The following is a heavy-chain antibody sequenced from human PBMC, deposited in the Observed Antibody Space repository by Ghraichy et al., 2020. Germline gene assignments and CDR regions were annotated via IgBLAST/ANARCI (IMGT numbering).Heavy chain of an antibody. CDR1: GFTFSSYA. CDR2: ISSSGGTT. J-gene: IGHJ5*02. D-gene: IGHD3-10*01. CDR3: VKGGDDTVAHYPPWFLDP. Sequence: GGSLRLSCAASGFTFSSYAMSWVRQAPGKGLEWVSTISSSGGTTYYADSVKGRFTISRDNSKSTLYLQVTSLTAEDTAVYFCVKGGDDTVAHYPPWFLDPWAQETLFPFSS. V-gene: IGHV3-23*01.